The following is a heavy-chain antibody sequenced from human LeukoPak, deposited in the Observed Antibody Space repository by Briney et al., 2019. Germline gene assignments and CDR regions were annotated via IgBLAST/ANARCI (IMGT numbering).Heavy chain of an antibody. CDR1: GFTFSSYS. Sequence: GGSLRLSCAASGFTFSSYSMNWVRQAPGKGLEWVPYISSSSSSMFYADSVRGRFTISRDNAKNSLYLQMNSLRDEDTAVYYCARFTGYNSGWPFDYWGQGTLVTVSS. D-gene: IGHD6-19*01. CDR2: ISSSSSSM. J-gene: IGHJ4*02. V-gene: IGHV3-48*02. CDR3: ARFTGYNSGWPFDY.